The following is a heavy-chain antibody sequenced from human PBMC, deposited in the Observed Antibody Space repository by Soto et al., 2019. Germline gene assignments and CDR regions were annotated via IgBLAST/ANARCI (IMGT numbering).Heavy chain of an antibody. Sequence: GGSLRLSCAASGFTFSSYAMHWVRQAPGKGLEWVAVISYDGSNKYYADSVKGRFTISRDNSKNTLYLQMNSLRAEDTAVYYCAREKQWLNAFDYWGQGTLVTVSS. CDR2: ISYDGSNK. J-gene: IGHJ4*02. CDR1: GFTFSSYA. V-gene: IGHV3-30-3*01. D-gene: IGHD6-19*01. CDR3: AREKQWLNAFDY.